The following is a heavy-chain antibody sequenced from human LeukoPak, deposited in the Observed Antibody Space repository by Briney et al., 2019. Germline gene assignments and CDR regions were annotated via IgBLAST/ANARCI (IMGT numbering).Heavy chain of an antibody. J-gene: IGHJ4*02. CDR3: ARAGGSTVSHSDY. CDR1: GVTFSSYS. V-gene: IGHV3-21*01. D-gene: IGHD4-17*01. CDR2: ISSSTSYI. Sequence: GGSLRLSCAASGVTFSSYSMNWIRQAPGKGLEWVSSISSSTSYIYYADSVKGRFTISKDNAKNSLYLQMNSLRAEDTAVYYCARAGGSTVSHSDYWGQGTLVTVSS.